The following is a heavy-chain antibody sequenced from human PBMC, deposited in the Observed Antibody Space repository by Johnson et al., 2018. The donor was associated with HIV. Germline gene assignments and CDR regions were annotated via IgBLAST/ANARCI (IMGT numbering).Heavy chain of an antibody. D-gene: IGHD2-8*01. V-gene: IGHV3-30-3*01. CDR2: ISFDGNNK. J-gene: IGHJ3*01. CDR3: ARGSLTDVGFAA. Sequence: VQLVESGGGLVQPGGSLRLSCAASGFTFSSYDMHWVRQAPGKGLEWVAVISFDGNNKHYADSVRGRFTVSRDNSKNTLSVQMNNLKPEDTAVYYCARGSLTDVGFAAWGQGTLVIVSS. CDR1: GFTFSSYD.